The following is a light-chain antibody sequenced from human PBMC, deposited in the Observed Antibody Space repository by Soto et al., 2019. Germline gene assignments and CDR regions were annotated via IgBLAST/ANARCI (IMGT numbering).Light chain of an antibody. Sequence: IVLTQSPGTLSSPPGERVTLSYSASQSIDNSYLAWHQQKPGKAPRLLIYGASSRATGIPDRFSGSGFGTDFTLTISRLETEDFAVYYCQQYGISPWTFGQGTKVDIK. CDR2: GAS. CDR3: QQYGISPWT. J-gene: IGKJ1*01. V-gene: IGKV3-20*01. CDR1: QSIDNSY.